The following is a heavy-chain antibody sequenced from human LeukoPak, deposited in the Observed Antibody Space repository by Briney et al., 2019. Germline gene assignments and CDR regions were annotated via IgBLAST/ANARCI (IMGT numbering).Heavy chain of an antibody. V-gene: IGHV3-30*18. D-gene: IGHD2-2*01. J-gene: IGHJ4*02. Sequence: GALRLSCAASGFAFSSSGMHWVRQAPGKGLEWVAVISYDGGKKYYADSVKGRFTISRDNSKNTLYLEMNSLRAEDTAVYYFGKDPTKGGVLYHFDFLGQGNLVTVPS. CDR1: GFAFSSSG. CDR3: GKDPTKGGVLYHFDF. CDR2: ISYDGGKK.